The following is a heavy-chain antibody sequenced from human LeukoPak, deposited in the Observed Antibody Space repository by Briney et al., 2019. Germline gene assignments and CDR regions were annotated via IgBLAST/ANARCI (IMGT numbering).Heavy chain of an antibody. CDR2: IYYSGST. Sequence: SETLSLTCTVSGVSISTYYWSWIRQPPGKGLEWIGYIYYSGSTNYNPSLKSRVTISVDTSKNQFSLKLSSVTAADTAAYYCARGRGATDYVWGSYRYGARPFDYWGQGTLVTVSS. D-gene: IGHD3-16*02. CDR3: ARGRGATDYVWGSYRYGARPFDY. CDR1: GVSISTYY. V-gene: IGHV4-59*12. J-gene: IGHJ4*02.